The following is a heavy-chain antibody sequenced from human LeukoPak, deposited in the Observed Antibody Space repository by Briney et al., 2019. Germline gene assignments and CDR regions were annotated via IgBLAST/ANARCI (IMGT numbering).Heavy chain of an antibody. CDR3: AKSALTAVAGMNDY. Sequence: GGSLRLSCAASGFTFSSYWMSWVRQAPGKGLEWVSAISGSGGSTYYADSVKGRFTISRDNAKNSLYLQMNSLRAEDTALYYCAKSALTAVAGMNDYWGQGTLVTVSS. CDR2: ISGSGGST. J-gene: IGHJ4*02. CDR1: GFTFSSYW. D-gene: IGHD6-19*01. V-gene: IGHV3-23*01.